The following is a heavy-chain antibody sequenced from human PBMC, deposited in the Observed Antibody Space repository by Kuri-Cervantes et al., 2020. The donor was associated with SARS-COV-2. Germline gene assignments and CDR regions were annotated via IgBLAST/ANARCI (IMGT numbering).Heavy chain of an antibody. CDR3: ARDGVEPDYYYGMDV. CDR1: GFTFSSYS. CDR2: ISSSSSYI. D-gene: IGHD1-1*01. Sequence: GESLKISCAASGFTFSSYSMNWVRQAPGKGLEWVSSISSSSSYIYYADSVKGRFTISRDNAKNSLYLQMNSLRAEDTAVYYCARDGVEPDYYYGMDVWGQGTTVTVSS. V-gene: IGHV3-21*01. J-gene: IGHJ6*02.